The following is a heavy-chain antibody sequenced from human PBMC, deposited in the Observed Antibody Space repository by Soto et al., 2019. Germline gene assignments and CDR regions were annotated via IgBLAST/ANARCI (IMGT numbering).Heavy chain of an antibody. D-gene: IGHD1-26*01. CDR2: TKNKANRYTT. J-gene: IGHJ4*02. CDR1: GFTLSDHY. CDR3: VGWDRGSHDH. V-gene: IGHV3-72*01. Sequence: PGGSLRLSCAASGFTLSDHYMDWVRQAPGKGLEWVGRTKNKANRYTTEYAASVKGRFTISRDDSENSVYLQMNSLKTDDTAVYYCVGWDRGSHDHWGQGTLVTVSS.